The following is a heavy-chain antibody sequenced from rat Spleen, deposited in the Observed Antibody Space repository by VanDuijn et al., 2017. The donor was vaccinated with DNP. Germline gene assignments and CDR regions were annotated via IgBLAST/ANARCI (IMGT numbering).Heavy chain of an antibody. D-gene: IGHD4-6*01. V-gene: IGHV5-31*01. CDR2: ITNTGGST. CDR3: TTGLGTWFPY. Sequence: EVQLVESGGGLVQPGRSLKLSCVASGFTFNNYWMTWIRQAPGKGLEWVASITNTGGSTYYRDAVKGRFTISRDNAKSTLYLQMDSLRSEDTATYYCTTGLGTWFPYWGQGTLVTVSS. CDR1: GFTFNNYW. J-gene: IGHJ3*01.